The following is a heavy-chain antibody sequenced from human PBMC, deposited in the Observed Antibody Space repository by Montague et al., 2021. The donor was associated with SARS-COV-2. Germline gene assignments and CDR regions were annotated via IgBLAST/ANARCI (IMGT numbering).Heavy chain of an antibody. V-gene: IGHV4-31*03. CDR3: ERAQTNFGVVITSFDY. Sequence: TLSLTCTVSGGSISSGGYYWSWIRQHAGKGLEWIGYIYYSGSTYYXPSLKSRVTISVDTSKNQFSLKLSSVTAADTAVYYCERAQTNFGVVITSFDYWGQGTLVTVSS. D-gene: IGHD3-3*01. CDR1: GGSISSGGYY. J-gene: IGHJ4*02. CDR2: IYYSGST.